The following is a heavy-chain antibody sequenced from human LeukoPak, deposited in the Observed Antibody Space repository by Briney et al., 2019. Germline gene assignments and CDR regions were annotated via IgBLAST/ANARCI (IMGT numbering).Heavy chain of an antibody. J-gene: IGHJ4*02. CDR2: IYTSGST. Sequence: SETLSLTCTVSGGSISSYYWSWIRQPAGKGLEWIGRIYTSGSTNYNPSLKSRVTMSVDTSKNQFSLKLSSVTAAHTAVYYCARARYDILTGYNFDYWGQGTLVTVSS. D-gene: IGHD3-9*01. CDR1: GGSISSYY. CDR3: ARARYDILTGYNFDY. V-gene: IGHV4-4*07.